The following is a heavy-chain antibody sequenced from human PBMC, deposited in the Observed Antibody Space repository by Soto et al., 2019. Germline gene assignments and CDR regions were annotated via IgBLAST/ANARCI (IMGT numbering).Heavy chain of an antibody. CDR2: ISDSSSKT. CDR3: ARGYVGSWAHFDY. D-gene: IGHD2-15*01. J-gene: IGHJ4*02. CDR1: GFTFGNYA. V-gene: IGHV3-23*01. Sequence: EVQLLESGGALTQPGGSLRLSCSASGFTFGNYARNWVRQAPGKGLEWVSSISDSSSKTYYADSVKGRFTISRDNSKNMLLLQLNTLRADDTAAYFCARGYVGSWAHFDYWGQGTQVIVSS.